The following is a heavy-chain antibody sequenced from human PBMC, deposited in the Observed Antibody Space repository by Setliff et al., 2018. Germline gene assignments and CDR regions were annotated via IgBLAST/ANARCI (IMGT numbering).Heavy chain of an antibody. CDR3: VRQDILTGYYAFDY. V-gene: IGHV1-2*06. J-gene: IGHJ4*02. D-gene: IGHD3-9*01. CDR2: VFTATDDT. Sequence: ASVKVSCKTSGYSFTKYLLHWVRQAPGQGLEWMGRVFTATDDTQFRTEFQGRVSVTRDTSMSTTYMELSGLRSDDTAVYYCVRQDILTGYYAFDYWGQGTLVTVSS. CDR1: GYSFTKYL.